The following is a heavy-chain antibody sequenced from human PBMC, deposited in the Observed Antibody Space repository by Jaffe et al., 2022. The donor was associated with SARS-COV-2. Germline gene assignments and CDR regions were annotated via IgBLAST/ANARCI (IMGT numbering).Heavy chain of an antibody. Sequence: QLQLQESGPGLVKPSETLSLTCTVSGGSISSSSYYWGWIRQPPGKGLEWIGSIYYSGSTYYNPSLKSRVTISVDTSKNQFSLKLSSVTAADTAVYYCARHRYSSSWYGEYFQHWGQGTLVTVSS. CDR3: ARHRYSSSWYGEYFQH. CDR2: IYYSGST. V-gene: IGHV4-39*01. D-gene: IGHD6-13*01. J-gene: IGHJ1*01. CDR1: GGSISSSSYY.